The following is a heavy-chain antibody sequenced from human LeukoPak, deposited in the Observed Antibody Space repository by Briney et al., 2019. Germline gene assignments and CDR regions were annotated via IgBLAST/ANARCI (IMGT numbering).Heavy chain of an antibody. CDR2: MNPNSGNT. V-gene: IGHV1-8*01. Sequence: ASVKVSCKASGYTFTSYDINWVRHATGQGLEWMGWMNPNSGNTGYAQKFQGRVTMTRNTSISTAYMELSSLRSEDTAVYYCARGERLRGYSYGPKAIGGDYWGQGTLVTVSS. J-gene: IGHJ4*02. CDR3: ARGERLRGYSYGPKAIGGDY. D-gene: IGHD5-18*01. CDR1: GYTFTSYD.